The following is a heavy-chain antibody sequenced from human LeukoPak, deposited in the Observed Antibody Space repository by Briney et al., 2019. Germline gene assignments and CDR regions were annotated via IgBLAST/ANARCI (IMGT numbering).Heavy chain of an antibody. CDR3: ARHRYMTGTPDWFDP. CDR2: VNHRGST. CDR1: GGSFSGDY. V-gene: IGHV4-34*01. J-gene: IGHJ5*02. D-gene: IGHD1-20*01. Sequence: SETLSLTCAVYGGSFSGDYWSWIRQPPGKGREWIGEVNHRGSTNYTQSLNSRVTISVDTSKNQFSLELSAVTAADTGVYYCARHRYMTGTPDWFDPWGQGTLVTVSS.